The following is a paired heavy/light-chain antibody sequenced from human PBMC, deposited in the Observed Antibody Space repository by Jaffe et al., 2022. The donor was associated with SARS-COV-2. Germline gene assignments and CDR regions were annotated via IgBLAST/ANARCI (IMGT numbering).Heavy chain of an antibody. D-gene: IGHD6-6*01. J-gene: IGHJ4*02. CDR1: EFSVSSNY. CDR2: IHGGGRT. Sequence: VQLVESGGGLVRPGESLRLSCAVSEFSVSSNYMSWVRQAPGKGLEWVSVIHGGGRTYYADSVKGRFAISRDNSKNTFDLQINSLRNEDTAVYFCAISFSFSSLEYWGQGTLVTVSS. CDR3: AISFSFSSLEY. V-gene: IGHV3-66*02.
Light chain of an antibody. Sequence: IQLTQSPSSLSASVGDRVTITCQASQDINNYLNWYQQKPGKAPKLLIYEASNLQTGVPSRFSGSGSGTHFSFTISSLQPEDTATYYCQQYDTLPPFPFGPGTKVEIK. CDR3: QQYDTLPPFP. CDR1: QDINNY. V-gene: IGKV1-33*01. CDR2: EAS. J-gene: IGKJ3*01.